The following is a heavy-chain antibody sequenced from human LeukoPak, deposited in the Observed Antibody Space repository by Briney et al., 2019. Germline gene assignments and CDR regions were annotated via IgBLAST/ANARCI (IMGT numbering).Heavy chain of an antibody. CDR3: ARERRDLDY. Sequence: GGSLRLSCAASGFTFSSYAMHWVRQAPGKGLEWVAVISYDGSNNYYADSVKGRFTISRDNSKNTLYLQMNSLRAEDTAVYYCARERRDLDYWGQGTLVTVSS. CDR2: ISYDGSNN. V-gene: IGHV3-30-3*01. CDR1: GFTFSSYA. D-gene: IGHD5-24*01. J-gene: IGHJ4*02.